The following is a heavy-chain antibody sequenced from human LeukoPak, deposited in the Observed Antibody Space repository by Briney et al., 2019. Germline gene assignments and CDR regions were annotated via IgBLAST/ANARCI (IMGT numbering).Heavy chain of an antibody. J-gene: IGHJ4*02. D-gene: IGHD1-14*01. CDR3: ATYRGRIDY. Sequence: GGSLRLSCAASGFIFSSYWMSWVRQAPGKGLEWVANIKQDGSEKYYVDSVKGRFTISRDNAKNSLYLQMNSLRAEDTAVYYCATYRGRIDYWGQGTLVTVSS. V-gene: IGHV3-7*03. CDR2: IKQDGSEK. CDR1: GFIFSSYW.